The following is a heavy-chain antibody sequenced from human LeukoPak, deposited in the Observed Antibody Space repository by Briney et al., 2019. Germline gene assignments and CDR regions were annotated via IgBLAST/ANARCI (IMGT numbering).Heavy chain of an antibody. V-gene: IGHV4-39*07. CDR1: GGSISSSSYY. D-gene: IGHD2-2*01. J-gene: IGHJ3*02. CDR3: ARVGWGVVPADPLDAFDI. CDR2: IYYSGST. Sequence: PSETLSLTCTVSGGSISSSSYYWGWIRQPPGKGLEWIGSIYYSGSTYYNPSLKSRVTISVDTSKNQFSLKLSSVTAADTAVYYCARVGWGVVPADPLDAFDIWGQGTMVTVSS.